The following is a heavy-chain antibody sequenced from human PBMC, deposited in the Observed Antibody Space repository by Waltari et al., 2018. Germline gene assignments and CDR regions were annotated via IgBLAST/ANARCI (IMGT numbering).Heavy chain of an antibody. V-gene: IGHV3-30-3*01. CDR2: IRYDGSNK. D-gene: IGHD4-17*01. CDR1: GFNLSSYA. Sequence: QVQLVESGGGVVQTGRSLRLSCAASGFNLSSYAMHWVRQAPGQGLECVPVIRYDGSNKYYADSVEGRFTISRDNSKNTLYLQMNSLRAEDTAVYYCARSPGEPPYFDYWGQGTLVTVSS. J-gene: IGHJ4*02. CDR3: ARSPGEPPYFDY.